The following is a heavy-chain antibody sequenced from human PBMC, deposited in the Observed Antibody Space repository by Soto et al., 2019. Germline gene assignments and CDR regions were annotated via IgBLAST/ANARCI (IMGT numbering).Heavy chain of an antibody. CDR2: IIPIFGTA. D-gene: IGHD1-26*01. J-gene: IGHJ3*02. Sequence: ASVKVSCKASRGTFSSYATSWVRQAPGQGLEWMGGIIPIFGTANYAQKFQGRVTITADKSTSTAYMELSSLRSEDTAVYYCARGSGMGAPDGSFDIWGQGTMVTVSS. CDR1: RGTFSSYA. CDR3: ARGSGMGAPDGSFDI. V-gene: IGHV1-69*06.